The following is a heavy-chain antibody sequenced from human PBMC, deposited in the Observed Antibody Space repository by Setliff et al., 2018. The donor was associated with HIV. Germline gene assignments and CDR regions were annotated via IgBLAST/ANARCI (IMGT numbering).Heavy chain of an antibody. CDR1: GFTVSDNY. Sequence: GSLRLSCAASGFTVSDNYMTWVRQAPGKGLEWVSFIYSDSSTYYADSVKGRFTISRDNSKNTLYLQMNSLRAEDTAVYYCTGGRLSVSGFDYWGQGTLVTVSS. CDR2: IYSDSST. V-gene: IGHV3-53*01. CDR3: TGGRLSVSGFDY. J-gene: IGHJ4*02.